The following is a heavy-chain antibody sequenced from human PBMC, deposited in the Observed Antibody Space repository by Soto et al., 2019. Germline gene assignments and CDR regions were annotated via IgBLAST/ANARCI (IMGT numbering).Heavy chain of an antibody. D-gene: IGHD3-9*01. CDR1: GFTFSSYA. CDR2: ISGSGGST. CDR3: AKDEGPLDYDILTGYYIDY. J-gene: IGHJ4*02. Sequence: GGSLRLSCAASGFTFSSYAMSWVRQAPGKGLEWVAAISGSGGSTYYTDSVKGRFTISRDTSKNTLYLQMNSLRAEDTAVYYCAKDEGPLDYDILTGYYIDYWGQGTLVTVSS. V-gene: IGHV3-23*01.